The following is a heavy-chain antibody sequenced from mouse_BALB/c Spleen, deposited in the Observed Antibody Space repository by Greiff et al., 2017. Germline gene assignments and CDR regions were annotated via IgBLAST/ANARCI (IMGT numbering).Heavy chain of an antibody. V-gene: IGHV1S41*01. D-gene: IGHD2-1*01. CDR3: AMGGNCEYDAMDY. Sequence: DLVKPGASVKLSCKASGYTFTSYWINWIKQRPGQGLEWIGRIAPGSGSTYYNEMFKGKATLTVDTSSSTAYIQLSSLSSEDSAVYFCAMGGNCEYDAMDYWGQGTSVTVSS. CDR2: IAPGSGST. J-gene: IGHJ4*01. CDR1: GYTFTSYW.